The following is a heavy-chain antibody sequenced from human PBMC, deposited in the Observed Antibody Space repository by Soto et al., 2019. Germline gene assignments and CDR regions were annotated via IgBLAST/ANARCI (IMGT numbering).Heavy chain of an antibody. V-gene: IGHV4-4*02. CDR1: GGSISSSNL. CDR2: IYHSGST. D-gene: IGHD4-17*01. CDR3: ARAHYGDYGYGMDV. J-gene: IGHJ6*02. Sequence: PSETLSLTCAVSGGSISSSNLWSWVRQPPGKGLEWIGEIYHSGSTYYNPSLKSRVTISVDRSKNQFSLKLSSVTAADTAVYYCARAHYGDYGYGMDVWGQGTTVTVSS.